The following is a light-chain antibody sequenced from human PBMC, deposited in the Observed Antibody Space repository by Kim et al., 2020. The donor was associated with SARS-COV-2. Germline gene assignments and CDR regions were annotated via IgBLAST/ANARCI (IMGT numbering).Light chain of an antibody. Sequence: ASVGDRVTLTCRASQDIRNDLGWYQQNPGRAPKRLIYGASSLQSGVPSRFSGSVSGTEFTLTISSLQPEDFATYFCLQHNTYPITFGQGTRLEIK. J-gene: IGKJ5*01. V-gene: IGKV1-17*01. CDR2: GAS. CDR3: LQHNTYPIT. CDR1: QDIRND.